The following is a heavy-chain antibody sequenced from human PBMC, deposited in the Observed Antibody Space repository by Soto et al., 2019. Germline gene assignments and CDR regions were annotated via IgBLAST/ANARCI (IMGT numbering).Heavy chain of an antibody. D-gene: IGHD3-9*01. CDR2: IIPIFGTA. Sequence: SVKVSCKASGGTFSSYAISWVRQAPGQGLEWMGGIIPIFGTANYAQKFQGRVTITAGESTSTAYMELSSLRSEDTAVYYCARDFEGGMDVWGQGTTVTVSS. CDR1: GGTFSSYA. J-gene: IGHJ6*02. CDR3: ARDFEGGMDV. V-gene: IGHV1-69*13.